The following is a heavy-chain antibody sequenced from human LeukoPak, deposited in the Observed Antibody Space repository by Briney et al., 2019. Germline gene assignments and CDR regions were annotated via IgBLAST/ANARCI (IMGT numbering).Heavy chain of an antibody. V-gene: IGHV4-59*01. CDR1: GGSLSSYY. Sequence: ETLSLTCTVSGGSLSSYYWSWIRQPPGKGLEGIGYIYYSGSTNYNPSLKSRVTISVDTSKNQFSLKLSSVTAADTAVYYCARDIGDDIFDYWGQGTLVTVSS. J-gene: IGHJ4*02. D-gene: IGHD4-17*01. CDR3: ARDIGDDIFDY. CDR2: IYYSGST.